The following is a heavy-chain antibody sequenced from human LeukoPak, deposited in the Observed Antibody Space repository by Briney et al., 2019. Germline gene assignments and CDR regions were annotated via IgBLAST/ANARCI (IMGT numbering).Heavy chain of an antibody. CDR3: ARDQYYYDSSGYSAFDI. CDR2: IRHSGTT. V-gene: IGHV4-38-2*02. Sequence: SETLSLTCSVSGYSISSGYYWGWIRQPPGKGLEWIGTIRHSGTTYYNPSLKSRVTISVDTSKNQFSLKLSSVTAADTAVYYCARDQYYYDSSGYSAFDIWGQGTMVTVSS. CDR1: GYSISSGYY. D-gene: IGHD3-22*01. J-gene: IGHJ3*02.